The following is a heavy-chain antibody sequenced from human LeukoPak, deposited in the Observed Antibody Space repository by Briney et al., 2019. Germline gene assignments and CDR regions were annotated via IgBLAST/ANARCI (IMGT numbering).Heavy chain of an antibody. J-gene: IGHJ4*02. D-gene: IGHD1/OR15-1a*01. Sequence: PSKTLSLTCTVSGGSISSRSYYWGWIRQPPGKGLEWIGSIYYSGSTYYNPSLKSRVTISVDTSKNQFSLKLSSVTAADTAVYYCARHRAHWDTYYFDYRGKGTLVTVSS. CDR1: GGSISSRSYY. CDR3: ARHRAHWDTYYFDY. V-gene: IGHV4-39*01. CDR2: IYYSGST.